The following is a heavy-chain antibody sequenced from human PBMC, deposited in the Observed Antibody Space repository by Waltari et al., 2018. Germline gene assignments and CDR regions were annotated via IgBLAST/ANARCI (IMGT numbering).Heavy chain of an antibody. CDR2: IKQDGSEK. CDR3: ARGAGDLDY. V-gene: IGHV3-7*04. J-gene: IGHJ4*02. Sequence: EVQLVESGGGLVQPGGSLRLSCAASGFPFSSYWMSWVRQAPGKGLEWVANIKQDGSEKYYVDSVKGRFTISRDNAKNSLYLQMNSLRAEDTAVYYCARGAGDLDYWGQGTLVTVSS. D-gene: IGHD3-16*01. CDR1: GFPFSSYW.